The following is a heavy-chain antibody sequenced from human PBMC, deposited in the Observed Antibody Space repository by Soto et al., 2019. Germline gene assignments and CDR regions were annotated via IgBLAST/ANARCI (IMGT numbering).Heavy chain of an antibody. CDR3: ARAPPRGLVRDWFDP. J-gene: IGHJ5*02. Sequence: QVQLQQSGAGLLKPSETLSVTCAVYGGSFSGYYWSWIRQPPGKGLEWIGEINHSGSINYNSSLKSRSTISVDTSKNQFSLKLSSLTAADTAVYYCARAPPRGLVRDWFDPWGQGTLVTVSS. D-gene: IGHD6-13*01. CDR1: GGSFSGYY. V-gene: IGHV4-34*01. CDR2: INHSGSI.